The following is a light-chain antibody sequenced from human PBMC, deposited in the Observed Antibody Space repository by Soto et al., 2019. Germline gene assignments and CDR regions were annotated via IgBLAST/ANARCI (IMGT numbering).Light chain of an antibody. CDR3: SSYAGSNNNFV. CDR2: EVN. Sequence: QSALTQPPSASVSPGQSVTISCTGTSSDVRGYNYVSWYQQHPGKAPTLMIYEVNKRPSGVPDRFSDSKSGNTASLTVSGLQAEDEADYYCSSYAGSNNNFVFGTGTKLTVL. J-gene: IGLJ1*01. CDR1: SSDVRGYNY. V-gene: IGLV2-8*01.